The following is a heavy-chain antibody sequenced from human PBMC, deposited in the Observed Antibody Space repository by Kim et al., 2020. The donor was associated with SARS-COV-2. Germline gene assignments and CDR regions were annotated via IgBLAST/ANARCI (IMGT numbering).Heavy chain of an antibody. CDR2: VYYTGAT. CDR1: GGSISSSGYY. D-gene: IGHD3-22*01. CDR3: ARNFRGTLIRFLGLFQFDF. J-gene: IGHJ4*02. Sequence: SETLSLTCAVSGGSISSSGYYWGWIRQPPGKGLEWIGSVYYTGATYYNPSLKSRVTISVDTSNNQFFLKLSPVTAADTAVYYCARNFRGTLIRFLGLFQFDFWGQGTLVTVSS. V-gene: IGHV4-39*01.